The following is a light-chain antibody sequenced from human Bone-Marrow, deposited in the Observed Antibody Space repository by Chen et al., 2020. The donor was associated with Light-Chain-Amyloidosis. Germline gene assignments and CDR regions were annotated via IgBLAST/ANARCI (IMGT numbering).Light chain of an antibody. CDR2: LGS. Sequence: DIVMTRSPLSLPVTPGEPASISCRSSQSLLHGNGYNYLDWYLQKPGQSPQLLIYLGSNRASGVPDRFSGSGSGTDFTLNINRVEAEDVGVYYCMETLQTPWTFGQGTKVEIK. CDR3: METLQTPWT. V-gene: IGKV2-28*01. J-gene: IGKJ1*01. CDR1: QSLLHGNGYNY.